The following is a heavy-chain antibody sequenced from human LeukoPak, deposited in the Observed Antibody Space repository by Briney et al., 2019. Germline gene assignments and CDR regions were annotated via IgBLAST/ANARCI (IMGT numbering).Heavy chain of an antibody. CDR1: GFTFSSYE. J-gene: IGHJ4*02. Sequence: GGSLRLSCAASGFTFSSYEMNWVRQAPGKGLQWVANIKEDGSEKYYVGSVRGRFTISRDNAKNSLYLQMNSLRAEDTALYYCAREGGPGFDYWGQGTLVTVSS. V-gene: IGHV3-7*01. CDR2: IKEDGSEK. CDR3: AREGGPGFDY. D-gene: IGHD3-16*01.